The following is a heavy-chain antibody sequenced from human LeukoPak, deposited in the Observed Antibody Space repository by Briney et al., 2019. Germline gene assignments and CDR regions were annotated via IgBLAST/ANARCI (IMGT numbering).Heavy chain of an antibody. J-gene: IGHJ4*02. Sequence: GGSLRLSCAASGFMFSTYGMHWVRQAPGKGLEWVAVMSYDEKNESYADSVKGRFTISRDNSKNTLFLQMNSLRPEDTAVYYCARDLLAAAGSYLDYWGQGTLVTVSS. D-gene: IGHD6-13*01. CDR3: ARDLLAAAGSYLDY. CDR1: GFMFSTYG. V-gene: IGHV3-30*03. CDR2: MSYDEKNE.